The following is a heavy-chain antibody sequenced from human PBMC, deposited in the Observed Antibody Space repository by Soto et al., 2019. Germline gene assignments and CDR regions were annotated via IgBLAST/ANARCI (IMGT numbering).Heavy chain of an antibody. CDR2: IWYDGSNK. Sequence: GGSLRLSCAASGFTFSSYGMHWVRQAPGKGLEWVAVIWYDGSNKYYADSVKGRFTISRDNSKNTLYLQMNSLRAEDTAVYYCARDYGGALPSLMDVWGKGTTVTVFS. V-gene: IGHV3-33*01. D-gene: IGHD4-17*01. CDR1: GFTFSSYG. J-gene: IGHJ6*03. CDR3: ARDYGGALPSLMDV.